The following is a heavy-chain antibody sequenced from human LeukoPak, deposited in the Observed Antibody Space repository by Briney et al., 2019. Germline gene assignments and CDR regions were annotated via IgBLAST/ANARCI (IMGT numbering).Heavy chain of an antibody. CDR3: ARDSEHYDSGAYYDAFDI. V-gene: IGHV3-48*03. J-gene: IGHJ3*02. D-gene: IGHD3-22*01. CDR1: GFPFSFYE. Sequence: GGSLRLSCAVSGFPFSFYEMNWVRQAPGKGLEWVSNIGASGTTKYYADSVKGRFSISRDNAKNSLYLQMASLRAEDTAVYYCARDSEHYDSGAYYDAFDIWGQGTLVTVSS. CDR2: IGASGTTK.